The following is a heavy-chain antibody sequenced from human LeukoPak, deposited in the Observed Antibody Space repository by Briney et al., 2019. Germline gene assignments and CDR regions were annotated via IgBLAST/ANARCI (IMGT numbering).Heavy chain of an antibody. V-gene: IGHV3-15*01. D-gene: IGHD3-22*01. CDR3: TVTGYYYDSSGYYYGDAFDI. Sequence: GGSLRLSCAASGFTFSNAWMSWVRQAPGKGLEWVGRIKSKTDGGTTDYAAPVEGRFTISRDDSKNTLYLQMNSLKTEDTAVYYCTVTGYYYDSSGYYYGDAFDIWGQGTMVTVSS. CDR1: GFTFSNAW. J-gene: IGHJ3*02. CDR2: IKSKTDGGTT.